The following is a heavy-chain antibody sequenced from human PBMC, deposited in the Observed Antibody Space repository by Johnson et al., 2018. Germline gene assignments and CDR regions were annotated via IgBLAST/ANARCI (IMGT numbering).Heavy chain of an antibody. V-gene: IGHV3-49*03. CDR3: AKDSRYGGNSGAFDI. CDR1: GFTFGAYA. Sequence: VQLVQSGGGLVQPGRSLRLSCTASGFTFGAYAMSWFRQAPGTGLEWVGFIRSKAYGGTTEYAASVKGRFTISRDDSKSIAYLQMNSLRAEDTALYYCAKDSRYGGNSGAFDIWGQGTMVTVSS. J-gene: IGHJ3*02. D-gene: IGHD4-23*01. CDR2: IRSKAYGGTT.